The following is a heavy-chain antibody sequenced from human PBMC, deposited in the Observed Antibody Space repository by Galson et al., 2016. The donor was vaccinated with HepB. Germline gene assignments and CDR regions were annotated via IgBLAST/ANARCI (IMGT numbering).Heavy chain of an antibody. CDR2: ISSRITYT. J-gene: IGHJ4*02. CDR1: GFTFSDYY. D-gene: IGHD6-6*01. V-gene: IGHV3-11*06. CDR3: ATTGTGLAARKFDY. Sequence: SLRLSCAASGFTFSDYYMSWIRQAPGKGLECISYISSRITYTNYADSVKGRFTISRDNAKNSLYLQMSNLRADDTAVYYCATTGTGLAARKFDYWGQGILVTVSS.